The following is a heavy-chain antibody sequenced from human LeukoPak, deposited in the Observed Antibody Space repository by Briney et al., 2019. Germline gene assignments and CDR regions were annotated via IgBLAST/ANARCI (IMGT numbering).Heavy chain of an antibody. Sequence: GASVKVSCKASGYTFTSYGISWVRQAPGQGLEWMGWISAYNGNTNYAQKLRGRVTMTTDTSTSTAYMELRSLRSDDTAVYYCARSDILTGYSDNFDYWGQGTLVTVSS. J-gene: IGHJ4*02. D-gene: IGHD3-9*01. V-gene: IGHV1-18*01. CDR1: GYTFTSYG. CDR2: ISAYNGNT. CDR3: ARSDILTGYSDNFDY.